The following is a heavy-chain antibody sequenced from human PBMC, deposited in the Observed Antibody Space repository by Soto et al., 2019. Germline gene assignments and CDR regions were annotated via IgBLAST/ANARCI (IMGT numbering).Heavy chain of an antibody. Sequence: QLQLQESGPGLVKPSETLSLTCTVSGGSISSSSYYWGWIRQPPGKGLEWIGSIYYSGSTYYNPSLKSRVTTSVDTSKNQFSLKLRSVTDADTAVYYCARHAGQWLDAEYFHHWGQGTLVTVSS. V-gene: IGHV4-39*01. J-gene: IGHJ1*01. CDR2: IYYSGST. D-gene: IGHD6-19*01. CDR3: ARHAGQWLDAEYFHH. CDR1: GGSISSSSYY.